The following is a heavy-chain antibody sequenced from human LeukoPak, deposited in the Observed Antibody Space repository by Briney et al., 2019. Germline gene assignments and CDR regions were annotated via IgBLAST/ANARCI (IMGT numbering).Heavy chain of an antibody. CDR2: ISSSSSTI. Sequence: GGSLRLSCAASGFTFSSYSMNWVRQAPGKGLEWASYISSSSSTIYYTDSVKGRFTISRDNAQNSLYLQMNSLRDEDTAVYYCARDTSGDYGMDVWGQGTTVTVSS. J-gene: IGHJ6*02. CDR1: GFTFSSYS. CDR3: ARDTSGDYGMDV. D-gene: IGHD2-21*01. V-gene: IGHV3-48*02.